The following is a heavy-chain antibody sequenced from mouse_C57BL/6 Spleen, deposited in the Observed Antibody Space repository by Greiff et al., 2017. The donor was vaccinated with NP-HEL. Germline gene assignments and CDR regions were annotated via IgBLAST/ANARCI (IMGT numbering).Heavy chain of an antibody. J-gene: IGHJ2*01. V-gene: IGHV1-80*01. D-gene: IGHD1-1*01. CDR3: ARRGYYGSPDY. CDR2: IYPGDGDT. CDR1: GYAFSSYW. Sequence: VQLQQSGAELVKPGASVKISCKASGYAFSSYWMNWVKQRPGKGLEWIGQIYPGDGDTNYNGKFKGKATLTADKSSSTAYMQLSSLTSEDSAVYCCARRGYYGSPDYWGQCTTLTVSS.